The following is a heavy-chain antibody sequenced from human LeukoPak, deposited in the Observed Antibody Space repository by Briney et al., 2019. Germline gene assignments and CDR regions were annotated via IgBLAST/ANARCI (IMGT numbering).Heavy chain of an antibody. CDR2: ISWNSGSI. CDR3: AKDQQWLVRGYFDL. J-gene: IGHJ2*01. Sequence: SLRLSCAASGFTFSSYAMSWVRQAPGKGLEWVSGISWNSGSIGYADSVKGRFTISRDNAKNSLYLQMNSLRAEDTALYYCAKDQQWLVRGYFDLWGRGTLVTVSS. V-gene: IGHV3-9*01. D-gene: IGHD6-19*01. CDR1: GFTFSSYA.